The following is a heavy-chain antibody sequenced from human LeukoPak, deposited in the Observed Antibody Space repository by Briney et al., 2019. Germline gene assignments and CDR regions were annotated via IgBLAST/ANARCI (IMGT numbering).Heavy chain of an antibody. Sequence: SETLSLTCTVSGGSINGYYWSWIRQPPGKGLEWIGFIYHTGTTNYHPSLKSRVTISVDTSENHFSLRLTSVTASDTAVYYCARHREGAFDIWGQGTMVTVSS. D-gene: IGHD1-26*01. J-gene: IGHJ3*02. V-gene: IGHV4-59*08. CDR3: ARHREGAFDI. CDR1: GGSINGYY. CDR2: IYHTGTT.